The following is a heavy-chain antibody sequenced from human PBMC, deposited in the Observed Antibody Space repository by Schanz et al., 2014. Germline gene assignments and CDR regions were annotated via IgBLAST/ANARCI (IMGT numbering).Heavy chain of an antibody. D-gene: IGHD3-10*01. J-gene: IGHJ5*02. CDR2: INPSGGSA. V-gene: IGHV1-46*03. Sequence: QVQLLQSGAEVKKPGASMKVSCKASGYTFTTYYMLWVRQAPGQGLEWMGIINPSGGSARYGQKCRGRISVTTDATTSTEYLELSSLGSDDTAGYCCGRGVNRTYMDLWGQGTLITVSS. CDR1: GYTFTTYY. CDR3: GRGVNRTYMDL.